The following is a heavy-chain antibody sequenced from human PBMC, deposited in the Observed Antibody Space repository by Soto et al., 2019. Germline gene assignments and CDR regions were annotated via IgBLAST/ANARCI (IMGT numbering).Heavy chain of an antibody. V-gene: IGHV4-59*01. J-gene: IGHJ4*02. CDR3: ARITASPNSGYFDF. CDR2: IYSSGSS. D-gene: IGHD3-10*01. CDR1: GGSINNYY. Sequence: QVQLQESGPGLVKPSETLSLTCTVSGGSINNYYWTWIRQPPGKGLEWIAHIYSSGSSNYNPSLKSRLTISVDTSKNQFSLRLTSVTAADTAFYYCARITASPNSGYFDFWGQGALVTVSS.